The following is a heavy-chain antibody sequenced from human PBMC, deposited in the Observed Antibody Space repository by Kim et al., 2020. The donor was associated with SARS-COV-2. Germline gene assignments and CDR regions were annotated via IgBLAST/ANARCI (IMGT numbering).Heavy chain of an antibody. V-gene: IGHV4-39*01. J-gene: IGHJ5*01. CDR3: ARRSHCWGPAYDP. CDR1: GGAMSTNRYY. CDR2: LSYAGNT. D-gene: IGHD2-21*02. Sequence: SETLSLTCTVSGGAMSTNRYYWVWNRHAPGRGLMWIGNLSYAGNTNSNPTLQSTVTISTDTSHNQLSLELITATATATDVYAGARRSHCWGPAYDPSGQG.